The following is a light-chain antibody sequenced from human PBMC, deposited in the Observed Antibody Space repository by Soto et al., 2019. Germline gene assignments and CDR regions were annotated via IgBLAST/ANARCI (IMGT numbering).Light chain of an antibody. V-gene: IGLV2-14*03. J-gene: IGLJ2*01. Sequence: QSALTQPASVSGSPGQSITISCTGTSSDVGGYNFVSWYQQHPGKAPKFIIYDVRNRPSGVSNRFSGSRSGNTASLTISGLQAEEEADYYCSSYTSSSTVIFAGGTKLTVL. CDR1: SSDVGGYNF. CDR2: DVR. CDR3: SSYTSSSTVI.